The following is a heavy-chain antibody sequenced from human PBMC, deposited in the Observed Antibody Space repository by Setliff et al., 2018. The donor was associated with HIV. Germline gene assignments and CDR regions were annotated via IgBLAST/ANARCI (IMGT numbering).Heavy chain of an antibody. Sequence: SETPSLTCTVSGGSINNYFWSWIRQAPGKGLEWLGYIYISGTTNYNPSLKGRVTMFLDTSKNQFSLKLTSVTAADTAVYYCARRSIVGSTRGYYYYALDVWGQGTTVTVSS. V-gene: IGHV4-4*08. CDR2: IYISGTT. CDR1: GGSINNYF. D-gene: IGHD1-26*01. CDR3: ARRSIVGSTRGYYYYALDV. J-gene: IGHJ6*02.